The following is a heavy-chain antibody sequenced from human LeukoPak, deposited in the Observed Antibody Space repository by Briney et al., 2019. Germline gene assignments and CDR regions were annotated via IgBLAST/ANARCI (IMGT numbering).Heavy chain of an antibody. CDR3: ASSPQILNLDY. J-gene: IGHJ4*02. CDR2: IHYSGST. D-gene: IGHD1-14*01. CDR1: GGSISSSPYY. Sequence: PSETLSLTFTVSGGSISSSPYYWGWIRQPPGKGLEWIGTIHYSGSTYYNPSLKSRVTISVDTSKDQFSLKLSSVTAADTAVYYCASSPQILNLDYWGQGTLVTVSS. V-gene: IGHV4-39*07.